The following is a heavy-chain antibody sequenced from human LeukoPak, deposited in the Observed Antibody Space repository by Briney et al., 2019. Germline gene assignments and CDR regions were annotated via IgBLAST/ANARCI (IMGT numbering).Heavy chain of an antibody. D-gene: IGHD3-9*01. Sequence: GGSLRLSCAASGFTFSDYYMSWIRQAPGKGLEWVSYISSSGSTIYYADSVKGRFTISRDNAKNSLYLQMNSLRAEDTAVYYCAGEAGRYYDILSGYYKMGVDYWGQGTLVTVSS. CDR1: GFTFSDYY. V-gene: IGHV3-11*01. J-gene: IGHJ4*02. CDR2: ISSSGSTI. CDR3: AGEAGRYYDILSGYYKMGVDY.